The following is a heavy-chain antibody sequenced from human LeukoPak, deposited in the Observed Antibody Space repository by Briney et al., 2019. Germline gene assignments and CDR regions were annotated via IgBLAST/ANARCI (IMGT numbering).Heavy chain of an antibody. CDR3: AKAGRGIDMVFDY. D-gene: IGHD6-13*01. CDR2: ITGSGGST. Sequence: PGGSLRLSCAASGFTFSTYAMSWVRQAPGKGLEWVSGITGSGGSTYYADSVKGRFTISRDNSKNTLYLQTNSLRAEDTAVYYCAKAGRGIDMVFDYWGQGTLVTVSS. V-gene: IGHV3-23*01. J-gene: IGHJ4*02. CDR1: GFTFSTYA.